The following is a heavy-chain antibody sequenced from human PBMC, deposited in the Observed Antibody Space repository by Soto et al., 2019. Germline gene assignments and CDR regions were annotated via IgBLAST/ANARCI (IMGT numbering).Heavy chain of an antibody. J-gene: IGHJ4*02. CDR1: GISLSTSGVG. CDR3: AHRLSSEYGSSGSCYWIFDY. Sequence: QITLEESGPTLVKPTQTLTLTCTFSGISLSTSGVGVGWIRQPPGKALEWLALILWDDDKRYSPSLKSRLTITKDTSKDQVVLTMTNMDPVDTVTYYCAHRLSSEYGSSGSCYWIFDYWGQGTLVTVSA. CDR2: ILWDDDK. D-gene: IGHD2-2*01. V-gene: IGHV2-5*02.